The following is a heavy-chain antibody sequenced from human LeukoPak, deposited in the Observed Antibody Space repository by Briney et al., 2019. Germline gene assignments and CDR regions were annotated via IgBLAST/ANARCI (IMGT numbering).Heavy chain of an antibody. D-gene: IGHD4-17*01. CDR1: GGTFSSYA. V-gene: IGHV1-69*13. CDR2: IIPIFGTA. J-gene: IGHJ4*02. CDR3: ARVGGGDYGDGGGGY. Sequence: SVKVSCKASGGTFSSYAISWVRQAPGQGLEWMGGIIPIFGTANYAQKFQGRVTITADESTSTAYMELSRLRSEDTAVYNGARVGGGDYGDGGGGYWGQGTLVTVSS.